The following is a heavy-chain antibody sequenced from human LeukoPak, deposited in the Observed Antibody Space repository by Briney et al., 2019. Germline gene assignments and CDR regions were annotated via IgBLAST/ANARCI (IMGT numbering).Heavy chain of an antibody. CDR2: IFYVGST. J-gene: IGHJ4*02. V-gene: IGHV4-39*02. Sequence: SETLSLTCRVSGGSFSINSCGWISQPAGKGLDWNGTIFYVGSTSFNPCLKSRVTVFEDTSNNHFSLKLTSVTAADTAVYYCERLRHYESSGKDYFDYWGKGTLVTVSS. CDR3: ERLRHYESSGKDYFDY. CDR1: GGSFSINS. D-gene: IGHD3-22*01.